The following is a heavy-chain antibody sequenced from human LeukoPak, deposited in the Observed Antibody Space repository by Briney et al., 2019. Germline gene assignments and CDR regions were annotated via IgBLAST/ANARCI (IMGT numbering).Heavy chain of an antibody. J-gene: IGHJ3*02. D-gene: IGHD6-19*01. Sequence: ASVKVSCKASGYPFTGYYMHWVRQAPGQGLEWMGWINPNSGGTNYAQKFQGRVTMTRDTPISTAYMELSRLRSDDTAVYYCAIYSSGWNTRAFDIWGQGTMVTVSS. CDR3: AIYSSGWNTRAFDI. CDR2: INPNSGGT. CDR1: GYPFTGYY. V-gene: IGHV1-2*02.